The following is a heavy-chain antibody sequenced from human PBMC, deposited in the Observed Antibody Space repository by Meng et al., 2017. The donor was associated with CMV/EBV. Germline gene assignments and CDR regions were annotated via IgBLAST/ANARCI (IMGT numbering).Heavy chain of an antibody. CDR3: ARGEVVVVPPGGYYGMDV. V-gene: IGHV3-48*03. Sequence: GESLKISCAASEIAFSSYAMNWVRLPPGKGLEWVSYISSSGSTIYYADSVKGRFTISRDNAKNSLYLQMNSLRAEDTAVYYCARGEVVVVPPGGYYGMDVWGQGTTVTVSS. J-gene: IGHJ6*02. CDR2: ISSSGSTI. D-gene: IGHD2-2*01. CDR1: EIAFSSYA.